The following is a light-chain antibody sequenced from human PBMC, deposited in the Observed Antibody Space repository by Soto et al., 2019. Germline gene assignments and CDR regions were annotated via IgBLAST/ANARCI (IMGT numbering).Light chain of an antibody. Sequence: EIVLTQSPGTLSLSPGERATLSCRASQSLSNNIYLAWYQQKPGQAPRLLIYGASSRATGIPNRFSGSGSGTDISVAISGLEDAGALVYYWGPYGGARRLGGGATLEIK. CDR1: QSLSNNIY. CDR2: GAS. J-gene: IGKJ4*02. CDR3: GPYGGARR. V-gene: IGKV3-20*01.